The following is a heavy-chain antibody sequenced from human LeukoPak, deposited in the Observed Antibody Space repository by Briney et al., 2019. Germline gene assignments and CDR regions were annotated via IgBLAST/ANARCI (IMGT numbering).Heavy chain of an antibody. CDR3: ASSGPIAVAFFDY. Sequence: GGSLRLSCAASGFTFSSYSMHWARQAPGKGLEWVSSISGTSNYIYYGDSVKGRFTISRDDAKNSQYLQMNSLRAEDTAVYYCASSGPIAVAFFDYWGQGILVTVSS. V-gene: IGHV3-21*01. CDR2: ISGTSNYI. J-gene: IGHJ4*02. CDR1: GFTFSSYS. D-gene: IGHD6-19*01.